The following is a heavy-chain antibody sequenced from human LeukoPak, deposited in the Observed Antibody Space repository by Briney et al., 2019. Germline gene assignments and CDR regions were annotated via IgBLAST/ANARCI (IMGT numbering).Heavy chain of an antibody. V-gene: IGHV3-74*01. CDR1: GFTFSSYW. CDR3: LGYDSSGYYHH. CDR2: ISSDGSRA. J-gene: IGHJ5*02. D-gene: IGHD3-22*01. Sequence: GGSLRLSCAASGFTFSSYWMHWVRQGPGKGLVWVSRISSDGSRAGYADSAKGRFTISRDNAKNTLYLQMNSLRVEDTAVYYCLGYDSSGYYHHWGQGTLVTVSS.